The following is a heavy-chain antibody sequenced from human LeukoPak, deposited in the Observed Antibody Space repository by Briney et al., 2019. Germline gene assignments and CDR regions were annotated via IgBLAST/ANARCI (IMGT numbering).Heavy chain of an antibody. CDR2: IYYSGST. J-gene: IGHJ4*02. CDR3: ARYNSDYYGVDY. D-gene: IGHD4-11*01. V-gene: IGHV4-61*01. Sequence: PSETLSLTCAVSGGSVSSGSYYWSWIRQPPGKGLEWIGYIYYSGSTNYNPPLKSRVTISIDTSKNQFSLKLSSVTAADTAVYYCARYNSDYYGVDYWGQGTLVTVSS. CDR1: GGSVSSGSYY.